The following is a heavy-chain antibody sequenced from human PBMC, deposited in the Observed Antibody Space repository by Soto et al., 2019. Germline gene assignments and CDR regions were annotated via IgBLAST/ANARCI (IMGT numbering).Heavy chain of an antibody. Sequence: PVGSLRLSCAASGFTFSSYSMNWVRQAPGKGLEWVSSISSSSSYIYYADSVKGRFTISRDNAKNSLYLQMNSLRAEDTAVYYCARDGAGAVEWELHDYYYYYGMDVWGQGTTVTVSS. CDR2: ISSSSSYI. J-gene: IGHJ6*02. V-gene: IGHV3-21*01. CDR1: GFTFSSYS. CDR3: ARDGAGAVEWELHDYYYYYGMDV. D-gene: IGHD1-26*01.